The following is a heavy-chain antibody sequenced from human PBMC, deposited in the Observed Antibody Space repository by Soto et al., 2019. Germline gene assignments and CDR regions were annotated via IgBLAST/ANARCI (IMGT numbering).Heavy chain of an antibody. V-gene: IGHV3-23*01. D-gene: IGHD2-21*02. J-gene: IGHJ4*02. CDR2: ISGSGGST. Sequence: PGGSLRLSCAASGFTFSSYAMSWVRQAPGKGLEWVSAISGSGGSTYYADSVKGRFTISRDNSKNTLYLQMNSLRAEDTAVYYCAKLDHIVVVTGGTDYWGQGTLVTVSS. CDR3: AKLDHIVVVTGGTDY. CDR1: GFTFSSYA.